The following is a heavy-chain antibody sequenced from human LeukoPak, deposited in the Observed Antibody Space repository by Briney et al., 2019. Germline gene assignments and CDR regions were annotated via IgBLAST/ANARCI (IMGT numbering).Heavy chain of an antibody. CDR3: ARVSGTYDFWSGYYVPNTKAFYYMDV. V-gene: IGHV4-34*01. Sequence: AETLSLTCAVYGGSFSGYYWSWIRQPPGKGLEWIGEINHSGSTKYNPSLKSRVTISVDTSKNQFSLKLSSVTAADTAVYYCARVSGTYDFWSGYYVPNTKAFYYMDVWGKGTTVTVSS. J-gene: IGHJ6*03. CDR2: INHSGST. CDR1: GGSFSGYY. D-gene: IGHD3-3*01.